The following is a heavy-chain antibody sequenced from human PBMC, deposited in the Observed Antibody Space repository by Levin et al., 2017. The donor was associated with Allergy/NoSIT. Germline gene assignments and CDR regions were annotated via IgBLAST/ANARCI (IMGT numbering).Heavy chain of an antibody. CDR3: ASETGYCSGGSCDLAGMDV. V-gene: IGHV1-2*02. D-gene: IGHD2-15*01. Sequence: ASVKVSCKASGYTFTGYYMHWVRQAPGQGLEWMGWINPNSGGTNYAQKSQGRVTMNSDTSISTAYMELSRLRSDDTAVYYCASETGYCSGGSCDLAGMDVWGQGTTVTVSS. J-gene: IGHJ6*02. CDR1: GYTFTGYY. CDR2: INPNSGGT.